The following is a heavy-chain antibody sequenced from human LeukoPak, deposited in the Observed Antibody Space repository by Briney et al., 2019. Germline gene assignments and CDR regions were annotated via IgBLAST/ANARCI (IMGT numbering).Heavy chain of an antibody. CDR2: IIPILGIA. J-gene: IGHJ4*02. CDR3: ARDLLAGAAAGYYFDY. V-gene: IGHV1-69*04. D-gene: IGHD6-13*01. CDR1: GGTFSSYA. Sequence: GASVKVTCKASGGTFSSYAISWVRQAPGQGLEWMGRIIPILGIANYAQKFQGRVTITADKSTSTAYMELSSLRSEDTAVYYCARDLLAGAAAGYYFDYWGQGTLVTVSS.